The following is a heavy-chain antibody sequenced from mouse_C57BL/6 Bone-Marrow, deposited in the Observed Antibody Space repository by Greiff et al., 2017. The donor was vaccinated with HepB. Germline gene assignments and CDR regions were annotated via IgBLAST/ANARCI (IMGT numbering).Heavy chain of an antibody. CDR3: ARHGSGAWFAY. CDR2: INPGSGGT. CDR1: GYAFTNYL. J-gene: IGHJ3*01. D-gene: IGHD1-1*01. V-gene: IGHV1-54*01. Sequence: VKLMESGAELVRPGPSVKVSCKASGYAFTNYLIEWVKQRPGQGLEWIGVINPGSGGTNYNEKFKGKATLTADKSSSTAYMQLSSLTSEDSAVYFCARHGSGAWFAYWGQGTLVTVSA.